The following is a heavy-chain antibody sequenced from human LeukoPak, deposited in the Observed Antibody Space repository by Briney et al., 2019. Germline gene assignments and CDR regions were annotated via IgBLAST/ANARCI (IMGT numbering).Heavy chain of an antibody. Sequence: GASVKVSCKASGGTFSSYAISGVRQAPGQGREWMGGIIPIFGTANYAQKFQGRVTITADESTSTAYMELSSLRSADTAVYYCARDPPRGYSYSYWGQGTLVTVSS. D-gene: IGHD5-18*01. CDR1: GGTFSSYA. J-gene: IGHJ4*02. CDR2: IIPIFGTA. CDR3: ARDPPRGYSYSY. V-gene: IGHV1-69*01.